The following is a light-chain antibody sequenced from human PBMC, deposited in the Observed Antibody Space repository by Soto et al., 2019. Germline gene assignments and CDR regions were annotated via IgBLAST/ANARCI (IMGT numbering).Light chain of an antibody. J-gene: IGKJ4*01. CDR1: QSVSSSY. CDR3: QQYGSSLT. CDR2: GAS. V-gene: IGKV3-20*01. Sequence: EIVLTQSPGTLSLSPGERATLSCRASQSVSSSYLAWYQQKPGQAPRLLIYGASSRATGIPDRFSGSGSGTDFTLTISRLGPEDFAVYYCQQYGSSLTLGGGTKVDIK.